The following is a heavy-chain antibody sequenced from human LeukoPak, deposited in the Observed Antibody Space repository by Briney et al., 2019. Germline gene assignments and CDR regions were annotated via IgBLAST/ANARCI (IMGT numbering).Heavy chain of an antibody. Sequence: GGSLRLSCAASGFTFSTYGTHWVRQAPGKGLEWVAVIRYDGSSEYYADSVKGRFIISRDNSKNTLYLQMSSLRAEDTAVYYCARYCSGGSCYMGLIWGQGTLVTVSS. D-gene: IGHD2-15*01. V-gene: IGHV3-33*01. CDR3: ARYCSGGSCYMGLI. CDR1: GFTFSTYG. J-gene: IGHJ4*02. CDR2: IRYDGSSE.